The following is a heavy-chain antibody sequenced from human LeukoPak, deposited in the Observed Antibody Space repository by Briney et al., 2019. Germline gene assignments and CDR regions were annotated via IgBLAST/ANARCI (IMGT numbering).Heavy chain of an antibody. CDR1: GLTFSSYW. CDR2: IRPDGSEK. V-gene: IGHV3-7*01. CDR3: ARDNWNSSDY. Sequence: GGSLRLSCADSGLTFSSYWMSWVRQAPGKGLEWVANIRPDGSEKYYVDSVKGRFTISRDNAKNSLYLQMNSLRAEDTAVYYCARDNWNSSDYWGQGTLVTVSS. D-gene: IGHD1-20*01. J-gene: IGHJ4*02.